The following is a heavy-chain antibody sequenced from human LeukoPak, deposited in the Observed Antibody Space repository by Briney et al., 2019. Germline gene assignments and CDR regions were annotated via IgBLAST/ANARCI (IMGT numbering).Heavy chain of an antibody. J-gene: IGHJ4*02. Sequence: GGSLRLSCAAFGFTFDGYAMHWVRQAPGKGLEWVSGISWNSGSIGYADSVKGRFTISRDNAKNSLYLQMNSLRAEDTALYYCAKADAELIAVAAFDYWGQGTLVTVSS. V-gene: IGHV3-9*01. CDR3: AKADAELIAVAAFDY. D-gene: IGHD6-19*01. CDR2: ISWNSGSI. CDR1: GFTFDGYA.